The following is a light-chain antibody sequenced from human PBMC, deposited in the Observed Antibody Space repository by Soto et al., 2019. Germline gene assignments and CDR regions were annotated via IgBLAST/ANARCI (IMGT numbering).Light chain of an antibody. CDR1: QSVSSSY. J-gene: IGKJ5*01. CDR3: QQRSNWPPIT. Sequence: EIVMTQSPATLSVSPGERATLSCRASQSVSSSYLAWYQQKPGQAPRLLIYDASNRATGIPARFSGSGSGTDFTLTISSLEPEDFAVYYGQQRSNWPPITFGQGTRLEIK. V-gene: IGKV3D-20*02. CDR2: DAS.